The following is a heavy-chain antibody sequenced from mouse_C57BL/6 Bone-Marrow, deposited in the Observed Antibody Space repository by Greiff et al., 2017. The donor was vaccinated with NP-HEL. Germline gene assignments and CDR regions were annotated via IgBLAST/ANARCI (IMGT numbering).Heavy chain of an antibody. D-gene: IGHD1-1*01. Sequence: QVQLKQPGAELVKPGASVKMSCKASGYTFTSYWITWVKQRPGQGLEWIGDIYPGSGSTNYNEKFKSKATLTVDTSSSTAYMQLSSLTSEDSAVYYCARQAPIDYYGSSPWFAYWGQGTLVTVSA. J-gene: IGHJ3*01. CDR3: ARQAPIDYYGSSPWFAY. CDR1: GYTFTSYW. CDR2: IYPGSGST. V-gene: IGHV1-55*01.